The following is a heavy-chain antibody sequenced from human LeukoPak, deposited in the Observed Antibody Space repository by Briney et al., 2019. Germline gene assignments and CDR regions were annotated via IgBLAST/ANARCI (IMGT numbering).Heavy chain of an antibody. D-gene: IGHD1-26*01. J-gene: IGHJ4*02. CDR3: ARSGSYYLDY. CDR1: GFTFNDYW. Sequence: PGGSLRLSCAASGFTFNDYWMHWVRQAPGQGLVWVSHINTDGSRIYYADSVKGRFTISRDNAKNSLYLQMNSLRAEDTAVYFCARSGSYYLDYWGQGTLVTVSS. V-gene: IGHV3-74*01. CDR2: INTDGSRI.